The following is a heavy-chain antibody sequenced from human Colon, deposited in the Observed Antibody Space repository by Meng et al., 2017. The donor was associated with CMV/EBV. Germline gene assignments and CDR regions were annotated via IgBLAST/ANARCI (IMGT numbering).Heavy chain of an antibody. CDR1: GGSVSSGSYY. D-gene: IGHD3-3*01. J-gene: IGHJ5*02. CDR2: IYYSGST. Sequence: VSGGSVSSGSYYWSWIRQPPGKGLEWIGYIYYSGSTNYNPSLKSRVTISVDTSKNQFSLKLSSVTAADTAVYYCARYYDFWSGYYRGGSWFDPW. V-gene: IGHV4-61*01. CDR3: ARYYDFWSGYYRGGSWFDP.